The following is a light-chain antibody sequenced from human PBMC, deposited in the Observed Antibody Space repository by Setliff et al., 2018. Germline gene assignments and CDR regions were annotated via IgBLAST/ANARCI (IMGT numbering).Light chain of an antibody. CDR1: YSDIGGHDR. CDR3: GSFSSTTTFYV. Sequence: ALTQPPSVSGSPGQSVTISCTGTYSDIGGHDRVSWYQQPPGAAPKLIIYEVFHRPSGVPVRFSGSKSGTTASLTISGLQAEDEADYFCGSFSSTTTFYVFGPGTKGTVL. V-gene: IGLV2-18*02. J-gene: IGLJ1*01. CDR2: EVF.